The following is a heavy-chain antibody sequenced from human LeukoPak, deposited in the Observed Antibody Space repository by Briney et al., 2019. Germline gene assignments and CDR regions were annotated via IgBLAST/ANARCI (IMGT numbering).Heavy chain of an antibody. CDR2: IYYSGST. CDR1: GGSISSYY. V-gene: IGHV4-59*01. D-gene: IGHD6-13*01. Sequence: PETLSLTCTVSGGSISSYYWSWIRQPPGKGLEWIGYIYYSGSTNYNPSLKSRVTISVDTSKNQFSLKLSSVTAADTAVYYCARHEAYYSSSWVGAGRQRFDPWGQGTLVTVSS. J-gene: IGHJ5*02. CDR3: ARHEAYYSSSWVGAGRQRFDP.